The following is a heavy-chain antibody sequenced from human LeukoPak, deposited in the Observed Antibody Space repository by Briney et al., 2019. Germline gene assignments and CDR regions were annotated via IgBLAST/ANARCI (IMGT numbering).Heavy chain of an antibody. CDR1: GGTFSSYA. D-gene: IGHD3-22*01. CDR3: ARTPGYYPFDY. Sequence: GSSVKVSCKASGGTFSSYAISWVRQAPGQGLEWMGRIIPILGIANYAQKFQGRVTITADKSTSTAYMELSSLRSEDTAVYYCARTPGYYPFDYWGRGTLVTVSS. V-gene: IGHV1-69*04. CDR2: IIPILGIA. J-gene: IGHJ4*02.